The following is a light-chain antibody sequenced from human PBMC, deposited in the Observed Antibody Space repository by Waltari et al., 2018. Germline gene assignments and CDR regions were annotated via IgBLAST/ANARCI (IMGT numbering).Light chain of an antibody. V-gene: IGLV1-44*01. CDR1: SSNIGDYT. J-gene: IGLJ2*01. CDR2: SNN. CDR3: AAWDASLNGPV. Sequence: QSVLTQPPSASGTPGQRVTISCSGSSSNIGDYTVTWYQRLPGTAPKFLIYSNNQRPSGVPDRFSGSKSGTSASLAISGLQSEDEADYYCAAWDASLNGPVFGGGTKLTVL.